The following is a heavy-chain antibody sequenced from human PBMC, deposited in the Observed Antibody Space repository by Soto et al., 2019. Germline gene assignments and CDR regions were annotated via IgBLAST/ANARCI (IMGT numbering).Heavy chain of an antibody. D-gene: IGHD3-9*01. CDR1: GASISRYY. CDR2: LYNTGST. J-gene: IGHJ5*02. V-gene: IGHV4-59*12. CDR3: ARGGVLRYFDWFAL. Sequence: SETLSLTCTVSGASISRYYWSWIRQSPGKGLEWIGYLYNTGSTIYNPSLKSRVTISVDTSKNQFSLKLSSVTAADTAVYYCARGGVLRYFDWFALWGQGTLVTVSS.